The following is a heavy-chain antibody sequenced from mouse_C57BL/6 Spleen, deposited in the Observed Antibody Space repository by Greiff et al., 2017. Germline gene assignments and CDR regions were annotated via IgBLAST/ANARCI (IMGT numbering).Heavy chain of an antibody. D-gene: IGHD1-1*01. V-gene: IGHV14-2*01. CDR2: IDPEDGET. J-gene: IGHJ1*03. CDR1: GFNIKDYY. Sequence: VQLKDSGAELVKPGASVKLSCTASGFNIKDYYMHWVKQRTEQGLEWIGRIDPEDGETKYAPKFQGKATITADTSSNTAYLQLSSLTSEDTAVYYCARISGSSYPYWYFDVWGTGTTVTVSS. CDR3: ARISGSSYPYWYFDV.